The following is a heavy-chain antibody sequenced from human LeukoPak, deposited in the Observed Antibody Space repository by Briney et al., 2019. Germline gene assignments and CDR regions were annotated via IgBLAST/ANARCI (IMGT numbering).Heavy chain of an antibody. Sequence: GGSLRLSCAASGFTFDDYGMSWVRQAPGKGLEWVSGINWNGGSTGYADSVKGRFTISRDNAKNSLYLQMNSLRAEDTALYYCARDILTYYYDSSGYYYVKGFDYWGQGTLVTVSS. CDR3: ARDILTYYYDSSGYYYVKGFDY. CDR1: GFTFDDYG. CDR2: INWNGGST. V-gene: IGHV3-20*04. J-gene: IGHJ4*02. D-gene: IGHD3-22*01.